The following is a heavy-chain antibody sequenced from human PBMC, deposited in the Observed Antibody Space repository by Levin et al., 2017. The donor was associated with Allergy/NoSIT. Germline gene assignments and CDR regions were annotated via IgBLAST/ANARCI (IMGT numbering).Heavy chain of an antibody. J-gene: IGHJ1*01. Sequence: MAGGSLRLSCKGSGSSFTSYWLIWVRQMPGKGLEWMGKIDPTDSYTNYSPSLEGHVTISTDNSLSTAYLQWSSLKASDTAMYFCARVEGYGSGSYHFQHWGQGTLVTVSS. CDR3: ARVEGYGSGSYHFQH. V-gene: IGHV5-10-1*01. D-gene: IGHD3-10*01. CDR2: IDPTDSYT. CDR1: GSSFTSYW.